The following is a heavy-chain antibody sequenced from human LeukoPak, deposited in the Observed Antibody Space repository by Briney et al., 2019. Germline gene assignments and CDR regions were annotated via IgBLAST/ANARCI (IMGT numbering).Heavy chain of an antibody. J-gene: IGHJ4*02. V-gene: IGHV3-21*01. D-gene: IGHD4-17*01. CDR3: ARDYGVTCPSSDY. Sequence: GGSLRLSCAASGFTFSRYIMNWVRQAPGKGLEWVSSISSSSSYIYYADSVKGRFTISRDNTKNSLYLQMNSLRAEDTAVYYCARDYGVTCPSSDYWGQGTLVTVSS. CDR1: GFTFSRYI. CDR2: ISSSSSYI.